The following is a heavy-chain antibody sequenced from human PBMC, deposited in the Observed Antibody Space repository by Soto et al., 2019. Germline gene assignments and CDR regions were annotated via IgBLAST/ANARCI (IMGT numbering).Heavy chain of an antibody. Sequence: QLQLQESGSGLVKPSQTLSLPCPVSGASITGGGYSWSWFRQPPGKGLEWIGYIYHSGSTYYNPSLKSRVTISVDRSKNQFSLKLSSVTAADTAVYYCARGAPVVNDYWGQGTLVTVSS. J-gene: IGHJ4*02. CDR1: GASITGGGYS. D-gene: IGHD3-22*01. V-gene: IGHV4-30-2*01. CDR3: ARGAPVVNDY. CDR2: IYHSGST.